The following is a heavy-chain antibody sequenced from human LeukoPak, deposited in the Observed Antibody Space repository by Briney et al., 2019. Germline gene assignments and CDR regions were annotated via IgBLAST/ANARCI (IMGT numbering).Heavy chain of an antibody. CDR2: IHYSGST. V-gene: IGHV4-59*08. D-gene: IGHD5-24*01. CDR1: GGSISSHY. Sequence: PSETLSLTCTVSGGSISSHYWSWIRQPPGKGLEWIGYIHYSGSTNYNPSLKSRVTISVDTSKNQFSLKLSSVTAADTAVYYCARGRDGYTLDAFDIWGQGTMVTVSS. J-gene: IGHJ3*02. CDR3: ARGRDGYTLDAFDI.